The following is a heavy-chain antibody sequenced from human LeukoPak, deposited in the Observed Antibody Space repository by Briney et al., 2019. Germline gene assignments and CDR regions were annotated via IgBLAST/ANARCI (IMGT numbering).Heavy chain of an antibody. D-gene: IGHD5-12*01. J-gene: IGHJ2*01. V-gene: IGHV7-4-1*02. Sequence: ASVTVSCKASGYTFTSYAMNWVRQAPGQGLEWMGWINTNTGNPTYAQGFTGRFVFSLDTSVSTAYLQISSLKAEDTAVYYCAGGSGSGHYWYFDLWGRGTLVTVSS. CDR1: GYTFTSYA. CDR2: INTNTGNP. CDR3: AGGSGSGHYWYFDL.